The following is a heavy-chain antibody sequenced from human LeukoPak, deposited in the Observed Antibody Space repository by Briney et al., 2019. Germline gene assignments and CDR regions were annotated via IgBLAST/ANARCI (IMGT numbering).Heavy chain of an antibody. CDR3: ARSDPGTGVIDY. V-gene: IGHV1-2*02. D-gene: IGHD2-8*02. CDR2: INPNSGGA. CDR1: GYTFTSYG. J-gene: IGHJ4*02. Sequence: ASVKVSCKASGYTFTSYGISWVRQAPGQGLEWMGWINPNSGGANYAQKFQGRVTMTRDTSISTAYMELSRLRSDDTAVYYCARSDPGTGVIDYWGQGTLVTVSS.